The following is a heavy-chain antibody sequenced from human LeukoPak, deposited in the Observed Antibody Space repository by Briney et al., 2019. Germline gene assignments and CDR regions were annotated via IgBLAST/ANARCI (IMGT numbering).Heavy chain of an antibody. CDR2: INGDGSSI. D-gene: IGHD3-16*01. Sequence: GGSLRLSCVASGFTFSNYWMHWVRQAPGKGLGWVSRINGDGSSINYADSVKGRFTISRENAKNTLYLQMNSLRAEDTAVYYCARVQGGLPYWGQGTLVTVSS. CDR3: ARVQGGLPY. V-gene: IGHV3-74*01. J-gene: IGHJ4*02. CDR1: GFTFSNYW.